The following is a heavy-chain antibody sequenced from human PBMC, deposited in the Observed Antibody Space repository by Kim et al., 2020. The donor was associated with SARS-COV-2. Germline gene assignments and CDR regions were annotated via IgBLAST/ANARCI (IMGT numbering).Heavy chain of an antibody. D-gene: IGHD3-10*01. Sequence: SETLSLTCIVSGGSISSNDYFWTWIRQHPGKGLQWIGYISYNGNIYYNPSLKSRLTISIDTSKNQFSLNVDSVTAADTAVYYCARLYGSGGHFNSVWWVDPWGQGALVTVSS. V-gene: IGHV4-31*03. J-gene: IGHJ5*02. CDR2: ISYNGNI. CDR1: GGSISSNDYF. CDR3: ARLYGSGGHFNSVWWVDP.